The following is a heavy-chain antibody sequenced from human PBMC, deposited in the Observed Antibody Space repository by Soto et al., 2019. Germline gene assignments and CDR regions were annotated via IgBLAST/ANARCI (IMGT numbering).Heavy chain of an antibody. D-gene: IGHD6-19*01. CDR1: GFTLSSYA. J-gene: IGHJ4*02. V-gene: IGHV3-23*01. CDR2: ITGSGSGT. CDR3: AKYTGGWDLDY. Sequence: GGSLRLSCAASGFTLSSYAMSWVRQAPVKGLEWVSSITGSGSGTCYADSVKGRFTISRDNSKNTLYLQMNSLRAEDTAVYYWAKYTGGWDLDYWGQGTLVTVSS.